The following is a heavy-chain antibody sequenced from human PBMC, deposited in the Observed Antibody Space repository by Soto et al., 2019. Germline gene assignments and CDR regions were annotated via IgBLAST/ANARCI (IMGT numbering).Heavy chain of an antibody. CDR2: IYYSGST. V-gene: IGHV4-61*01. D-gene: IGHD6-6*01. CDR3: ARDLRSSGRYFDY. CDR1: GGSVSSGSYY. J-gene: IGHJ4*02. Sequence: PSETLSLTCTVSGGSVSSGSYYWSWIRQPPGKGLEWIGSIYYSGSTNSNPSLKSRVTISVDTSKNQFSLKLSSVTAADTAAYYCARDLRSSGRYFDYWGQGTLVTVSS.